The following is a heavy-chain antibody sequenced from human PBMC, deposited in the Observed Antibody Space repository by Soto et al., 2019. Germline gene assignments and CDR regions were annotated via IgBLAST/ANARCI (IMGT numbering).Heavy chain of an antibody. Sequence: GAEVKKPGETLKISCKASGYIFIDYWIGWVRQMPGKGLEWMGIVYPRDSDTRYSPSFQGQVTISADRSTGTAFLQWRSLKASDTALYYFARPPLPGYSIHFNSWGQGTLVTVSS. CDR2: VYPRDSDT. CDR1: GYIFIDYW. J-gene: IGHJ4*02. V-gene: IGHV5-51*01. CDR3: ARPPLPGYSIHFNS. D-gene: IGHD2-15*01.